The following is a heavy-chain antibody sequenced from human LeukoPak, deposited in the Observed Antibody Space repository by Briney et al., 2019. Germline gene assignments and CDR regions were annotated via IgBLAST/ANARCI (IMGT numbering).Heavy chain of an antibody. CDR1: GGTFSSYA. CDR3: ARDMVRGVRGAFDI. Sequence: EASVKVSCKVSGGTFSSYAISWVRQAPGQGLEWMGGIIPISGTANYAQKFQGRVTITADKSTSTAYMELSSLRSEDTAVYYCARDMVRGVRGAFDIWGQGTMVTVSS. J-gene: IGHJ3*02. CDR2: IIPISGTA. V-gene: IGHV1-69*06. D-gene: IGHD3-10*01.